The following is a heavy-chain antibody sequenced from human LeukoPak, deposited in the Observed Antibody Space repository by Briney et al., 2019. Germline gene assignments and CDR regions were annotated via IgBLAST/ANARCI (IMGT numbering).Heavy chain of an antibody. Sequence: SETLSLTCAVYGGSFSGYYWSWIRQPPGKGLEWIGEINHSGSTNYNPSLKSRVTISVDTSKNQFSLKLSSVTAADTAVYYCARSDLRYFDWLPRSFDYWGQGTLVTVSS. CDR2: INHSGST. CDR1: GGSFSGYY. D-gene: IGHD3-9*01. J-gene: IGHJ4*02. V-gene: IGHV4-34*01. CDR3: ARSDLRYFDWLPRSFDY.